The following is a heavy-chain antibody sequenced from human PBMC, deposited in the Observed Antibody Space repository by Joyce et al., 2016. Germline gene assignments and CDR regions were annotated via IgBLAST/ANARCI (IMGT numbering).Heavy chain of an antibody. Sequence: QVQLQQWGAGLLKPSETLSLTCAVSGGPFRGFFWTWVRTPPGKGLEWIGDINNSGVTNYNPSLKTRVTFSVDTSKNQFSLKLTSLSAADTAVYYCARSQWLAPLMYWGQGTPVTVSS. V-gene: IGHV4-34*01. D-gene: IGHD6-19*01. CDR1: GGPFRGFF. CDR2: INNSGVT. CDR3: ARSQWLAPLMY. J-gene: IGHJ4*02.